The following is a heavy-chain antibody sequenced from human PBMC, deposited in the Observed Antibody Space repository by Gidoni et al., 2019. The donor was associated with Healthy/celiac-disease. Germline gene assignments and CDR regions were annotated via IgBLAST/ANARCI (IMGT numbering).Heavy chain of an antibody. J-gene: IGHJ4*02. CDR1: GFTFSSYS. CDR3: ARDLITFGGVIDY. V-gene: IGHV3-21*01. Sequence: EVQLVESGGGLVKPGGSLRLSCAASGFTFSSYSMTWVRKAPGKGLEWVSSISSSSSYIYYADSVKGRFTISRDNAKNSLYLQMNSLRAEDTAVYYCARDLITFGGVIDYWGQGTLVTVSS. CDR2: ISSSSSYI. D-gene: IGHD3-16*02.